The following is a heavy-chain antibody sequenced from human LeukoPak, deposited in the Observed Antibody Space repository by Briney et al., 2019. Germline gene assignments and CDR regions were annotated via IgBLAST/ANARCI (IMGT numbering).Heavy chain of an antibody. D-gene: IGHD5-18*01. CDR2: ISGSGGST. V-gene: IGHV3-23*01. Sequence: GGSLRLSCAASGFTFSSYAMSWVRQAPGKGLEWVSVISGSGGSTYYADSVKGRFTISRDNSKNTLYLQMNSLRAEDTAVYYCAKVLNPRGYSYGYPDYWGQGTLVTVSS. CDR1: GFTFSSYA. CDR3: AKVLNPRGYSYGYPDY. J-gene: IGHJ4*02.